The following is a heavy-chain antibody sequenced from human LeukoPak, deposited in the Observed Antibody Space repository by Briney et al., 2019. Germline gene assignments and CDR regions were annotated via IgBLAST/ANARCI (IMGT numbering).Heavy chain of an antibody. J-gene: IGHJ4*02. CDR3: VREARGYTYGPYFDY. CDR2: ISTSERV. D-gene: IGHD5-18*01. CDR1: GGSISSGGNY. Sequence: SETLSLTCTVSGGSISSGGNYWSWIRQPAGKGLEWIGHISTSERVTSNPSLKSRVTISVDTSKKQFSLKLSSVTAADTAVYYCVREARGYTYGPYFDYWGQGTLVTVSS. V-gene: IGHV4-61*09.